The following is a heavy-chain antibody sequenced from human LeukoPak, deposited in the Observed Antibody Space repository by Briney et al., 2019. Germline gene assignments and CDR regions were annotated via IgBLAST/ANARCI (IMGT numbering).Heavy chain of an antibody. CDR2: IYSSGST. D-gene: IGHD3-22*01. CDR1: GGSISRYY. Sequence: PSETLSLTCTVSGGSISRYYWSWIRQPPGKGLEWIGYIYSSGSTNSNPSLKSRVTISVDTSNNQFSLKLNSVTAADTAVYYCARYDDSTGYDAFDIWGQGTMVSVSS. V-gene: IGHV4-4*08. CDR3: ARYDDSTGYDAFDI. J-gene: IGHJ3*02.